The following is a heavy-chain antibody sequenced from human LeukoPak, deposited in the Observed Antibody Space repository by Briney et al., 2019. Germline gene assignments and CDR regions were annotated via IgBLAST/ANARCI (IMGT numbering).Heavy chain of an antibody. V-gene: IGHV5-51*01. J-gene: IGHJ3*02. Sequence: GASLQISGKGSGYIFTSYWIGWGRPLPGEGRGGMGIIYPGDSDTRYSPSFQGQVTISADKSISTAYLQWSSLKASDTAMYYCASTYLPPEYDAFDIWGQGTMVTVSS. D-gene: IGHD2/OR15-2a*01. CDR3: ASTYLPPEYDAFDI. CDR1: GYIFTSYW. CDR2: IYPGDSDT.